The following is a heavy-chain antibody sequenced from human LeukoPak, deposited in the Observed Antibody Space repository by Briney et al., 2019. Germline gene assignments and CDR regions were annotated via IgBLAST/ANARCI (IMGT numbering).Heavy chain of an antibody. CDR3: ARAYDILTGGAIDY. Sequence: SETLSHTCTVSGGSISSYYWSWIRRPPGKGLEWIGYIYYSGSTNYNPSLKSRVTISVDTSKNQFSLKLSSVTAADTAVYYCARAYDILTGGAIDYWGQGTLVTVSS. J-gene: IGHJ4*02. CDR1: GGSISSYY. D-gene: IGHD3-9*01. CDR2: IYYSGST. V-gene: IGHV4-59*01.